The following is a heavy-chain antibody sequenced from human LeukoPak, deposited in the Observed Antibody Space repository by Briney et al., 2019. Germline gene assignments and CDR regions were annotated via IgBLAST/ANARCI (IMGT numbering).Heavy chain of an antibody. CDR3: AKGYWYFDL. V-gene: IGHV5-51*01. J-gene: IGHJ2*01. CDR2: IYPSDSDT. CDR1: GYSFTDYW. Sequence: GESLKISCRGSGYSFTDYWIGWVRQMPGKGLEWMGIIYPSDSDTKYSPSFQGQVTISVDKSISTAYLQWSSLKTSDSAMYYCAKGYWYFDLWGRGTLLTVSS.